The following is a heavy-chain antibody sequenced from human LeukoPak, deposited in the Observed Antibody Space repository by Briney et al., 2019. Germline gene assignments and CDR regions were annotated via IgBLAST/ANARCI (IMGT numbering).Heavy chain of an antibody. J-gene: IGHJ4*02. V-gene: IGHV3-21*01. D-gene: IGHD1-26*01. CDR3: ARAPRGSYFGLDY. CDR2: TSSSSSYI. Sequence: GGSLRLSCAASGFTFSSYSMNWVRQAPGKGLEWVSSTSSSSSYIYYADSVKGRFTISRDNAKNSLYLQMNSLRAEDTAVYYCARAPRGSYFGLDYWGQGTLVTVSS. CDR1: GFTFSSYS.